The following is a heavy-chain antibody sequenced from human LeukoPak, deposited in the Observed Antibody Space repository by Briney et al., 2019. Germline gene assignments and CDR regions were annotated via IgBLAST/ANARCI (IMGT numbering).Heavy chain of an antibody. D-gene: IGHD6-13*01. J-gene: IGHJ4*02. V-gene: IGHV4-4*02. CDR2: ICHSGIT. Sequence: SEPLSLTCAASGGSISSSNWWSWLLQPPGQELEWIGEICHSGITNYNPSLKSRVTISVDKSKNQFSLKLSSVTAADTAVYYCTRSSSSWIFDYWGQGTLVTVSS. CDR1: GGSISSSNW. CDR3: TRSSSSWIFDY.